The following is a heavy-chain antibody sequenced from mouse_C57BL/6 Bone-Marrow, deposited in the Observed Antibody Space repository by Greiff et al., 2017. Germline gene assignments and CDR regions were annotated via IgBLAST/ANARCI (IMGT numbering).Heavy chain of an antibody. V-gene: IGHV1-64*01. D-gene: IGHD2-4*01. Sequence: VQLQQPGAELVKPGASVKLSCKASGYTFTSYGMHWVKQRPGQGLEWIGMIHPNGGSTNYNEKFKSKATLTVDKSSSTAYMQLRSLTSEDSAVDYCAIYYDYGGWFAYGGRGPRVTVSA. J-gene: IGHJ3*01. CDR3: AIYYDYGGWFAY. CDR1: GYTFTSYG. CDR2: IHPNGGST.